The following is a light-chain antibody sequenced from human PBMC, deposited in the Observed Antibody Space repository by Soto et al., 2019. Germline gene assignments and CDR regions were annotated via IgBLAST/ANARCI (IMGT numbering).Light chain of an antibody. CDR2: GAS. CDR1: QSVSSSS. J-gene: IGKJ1*01. CDR3: QQYGSSPRT. Sequence: EIVLTQSPGTLSLSPGERATLSCRASQSVSSSSLAWYQQKPGQAPRLLIYGASSRATGIPARFSGRGSGKDFTLTISRLEPEDFAVYYCQQYGSSPRTLGQGTKVEIQ. V-gene: IGKV3-20*01.